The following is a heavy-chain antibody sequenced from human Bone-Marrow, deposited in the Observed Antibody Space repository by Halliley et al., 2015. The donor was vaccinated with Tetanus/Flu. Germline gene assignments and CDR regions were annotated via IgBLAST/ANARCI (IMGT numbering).Heavy chain of an antibody. CDR3: VPKNYFDSSGSYSPPLGS. V-gene: IGHV3-64D*09. CDR1: GLTFSRYM. J-gene: IGHJ5*02. D-gene: IGHD3-22*01. CDR2: ISTHGGST. Sequence: SLRLSCSASGLTFSRYMMHWVRQTPGKGLEYVSAISTHGGSTYYADSVKGRFTISRDNSKNTLYLQMSRLRTEDTAVYYCVPKNYFDSSGSYSPPLGSWGQGTLVTVSS.